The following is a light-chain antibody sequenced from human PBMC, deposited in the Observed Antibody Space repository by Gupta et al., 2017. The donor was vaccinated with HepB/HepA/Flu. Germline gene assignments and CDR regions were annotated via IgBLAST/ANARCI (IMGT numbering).Light chain of an antibody. Sequence: SVLTQPPPVSGAPGQRVTISCTGSSSNFGAGYYVHWYQQLPGTAPKLLIYGNNNRPSGVPDRFSGSKSGTSASLAITGLQAEAEADYYCQSDDSSLSGSVFGGGTKLTVL. CDR3: QSDDSSLSGSV. CDR2: GNN. CDR1: SSNFGAGYY. J-gene: IGLJ3*02. V-gene: IGLV1-40*01.